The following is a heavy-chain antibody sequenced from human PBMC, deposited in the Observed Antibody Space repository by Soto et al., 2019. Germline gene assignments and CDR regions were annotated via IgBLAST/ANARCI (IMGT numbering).Heavy chain of an antibody. J-gene: IGHJ4*02. D-gene: IGHD6-13*01. CDR1: GYTLTELS. V-gene: IGHV1-24*01. CDR3: ATTRIAAAGTFLPLDY. CDR2: FDPEDGET. Sequence: ASVKVSCKVSGYTLTELSMHWVRQAPGKGLEWMGGFDPEDGETIYAQKFQGRVTMTEDTSTDTAYMELSSLRSEDTAVYYCATTRIAAAGTFLPLDYWGQGTLVSVSS.